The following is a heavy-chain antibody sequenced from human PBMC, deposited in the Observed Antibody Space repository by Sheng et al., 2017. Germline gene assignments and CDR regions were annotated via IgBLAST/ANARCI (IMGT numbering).Heavy chain of an antibody. CDR1: GFTFSTYG. D-gene: IGHD3-16*01. CDR3: ARDDRGGAFDI. CDR2: IWYDGSNK. J-gene: IGHJ3*02. V-gene: IGHV3-33*01. Sequence: QVQLVESGGGVVQPGRSLRLSCAASGFTFSTYGMHWVRQAPCKGLEWVAVIWYDGSNKFYADSVKGRFTISRDNSKNTLYLQMNSLRAEDTAVYYCARDDRGGAFDIWGQGTMVTVSS.